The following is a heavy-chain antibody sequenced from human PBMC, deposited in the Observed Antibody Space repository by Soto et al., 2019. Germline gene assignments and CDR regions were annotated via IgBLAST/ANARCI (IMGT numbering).Heavy chain of an antibody. D-gene: IGHD6-19*01. J-gene: IGHJ4*02. CDR2: SYYNGVT. CDR3: ARRSRSSSGWYFLDY. V-gene: IGHV4-59*01. CDR1: GGSISSDS. Sequence: PSETLSLTCTVSGGSISSDSWSWIRQSSGKALEWIGYSYYNGVTKYNPSLKSRVTISVDTSQNQFSLKLTSVTAADTAVYYCARRSRSSSGWYFLDYWGQGTLVTVSS.